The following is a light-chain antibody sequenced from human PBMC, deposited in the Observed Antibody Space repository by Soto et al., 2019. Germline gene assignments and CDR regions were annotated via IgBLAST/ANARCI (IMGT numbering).Light chain of an antibody. CDR3: SSHTTSSTRV. V-gene: IGLV2-14*01. CDR2: DVS. J-gene: IGLJ1*01. CDR1: SSDVGGYNY. Sequence: QSALTQCASVSGSPGQSTTISCTGTSSDVGGYNYVSWCQQHPGKAPKLMIFDVSDRPSGVSNRFSGSKSGNTASLTISGLQADDEADYYCSSHTTSSTRVFGTGTKVTVL.